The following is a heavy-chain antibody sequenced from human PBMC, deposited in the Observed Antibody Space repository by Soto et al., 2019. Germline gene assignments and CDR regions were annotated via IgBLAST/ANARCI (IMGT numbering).Heavy chain of an antibody. CDR1: GFTFSSYG. J-gene: IGHJ6*02. Sequence: PGGSLRLSCAASGFTFSSYGMHWVRQAPGKGLEWVAVVSYDGSNKYYADSVKGRFTISRDISKNTLYLQMNSLRAEDTAVYYCAKEVSRLWTGMDVWGQGTTVTVSS. CDR3: AKEVSRLWTGMDV. V-gene: IGHV3-30*18. CDR2: VSYDGSNK. D-gene: IGHD2-21*01.